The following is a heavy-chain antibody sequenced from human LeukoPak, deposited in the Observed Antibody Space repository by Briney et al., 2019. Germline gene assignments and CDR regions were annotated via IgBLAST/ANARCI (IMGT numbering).Heavy chain of an antibody. Sequence: GGSLRLSCAASGVTFSDCYMSWIRQAPGTGLEWVSYISSSGSTIYYADSVKGRFTISRDNAKNSLYLQMNSLRAEDTAVYYCAREVKGEYCSSTSCSRVGDVWGQGTTVTVSS. V-gene: IGHV3-11*01. CDR1: GVTFSDCY. CDR2: ISSSGSTI. J-gene: IGHJ6*02. CDR3: AREVKGEYCSSTSCSRVGDV. D-gene: IGHD2-2*01.